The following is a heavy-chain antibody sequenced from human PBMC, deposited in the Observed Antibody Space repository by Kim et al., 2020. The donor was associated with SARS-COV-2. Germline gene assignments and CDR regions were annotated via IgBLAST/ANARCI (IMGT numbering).Heavy chain of an antibody. CDR2: IGGGSGTT. Sequence: GGSLRLSCAASGFTFSNYDMSWVRQAPGKGLEWVSAIGGGSGTTYYADSVKGRFTISRDNSKNTLYLQLNSLRAEDTAVYYCAKPQCGSSSCSGVDSWGQGTLVTVSS. J-gene: IGHJ4*02. D-gene: IGHD2-2*01. V-gene: IGHV3-23*01. CDR1: GFTFSNYD. CDR3: AKPQCGSSSCSGVDS.